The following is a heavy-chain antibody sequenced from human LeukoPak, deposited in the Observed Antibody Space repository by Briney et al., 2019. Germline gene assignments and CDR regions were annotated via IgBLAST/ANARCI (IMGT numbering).Heavy chain of an antibody. CDR3: ASNMPTPPTSPPLAY. CDR1: GGSTNNYY. D-gene: IGHD2-2*01. CDR2: IDYSGRT. V-gene: IGHV4-59*08. J-gene: IGHJ4*02. Sequence: SETLSLTCTVSGGSTNNYYWSWIRQPPGKGLEWIGYIDYSGRTKYNPSLKSRVTISVDTSKTQFSLKLSSVTAADSAVYYCASNMPTPPTSPPLAYWGQGTLVTVSS.